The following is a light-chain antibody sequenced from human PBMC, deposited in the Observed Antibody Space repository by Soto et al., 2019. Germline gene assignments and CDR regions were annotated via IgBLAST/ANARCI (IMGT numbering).Light chain of an antibody. CDR3: SSYTTSSTRV. Sequence: QSALTQPASLSGSPGKSIAISCTGSSSDVGIYNYASWYQQRPGKVPKLIIYEVTNRPSGVSNRFSGSKSGNAASLTISGLQAEDEADYYCSSYTTSSTRVFGTGTKVTVL. V-gene: IGLV2-14*01. CDR1: SSDVGIYNY. J-gene: IGLJ1*01. CDR2: EVT.